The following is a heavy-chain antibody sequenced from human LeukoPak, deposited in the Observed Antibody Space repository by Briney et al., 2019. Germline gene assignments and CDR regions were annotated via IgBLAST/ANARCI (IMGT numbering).Heavy chain of an antibody. D-gene: IGHD4-17*01. Sequence: PGGSLRLSCAASGFTFSRYSMNWVRQAPGKGLEWVSIITSSGTHPYYGDSVKGRFTISRDNAKNLLYLQMNSLRVEDTAVYYCATVGSGATVLGSFDYWGQGTLVTVYS. CDR2: ITSSGTHP. CDR1: GFTFSRYS. J-gene: IGHJ4*02. V-gene: IGHV3-21*06. CDR3: ATVGSGATVLGSFDY.